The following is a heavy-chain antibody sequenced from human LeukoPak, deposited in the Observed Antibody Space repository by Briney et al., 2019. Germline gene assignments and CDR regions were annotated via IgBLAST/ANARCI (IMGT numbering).Heavy chain of an antibody. J-gene: IGHJ6*02. V-gene: IGHV3-21*01. CDR2: ISSSSSYI. CDR1: GFTFRNYA. D-gene: IGHD2-2*01. Sequence: GGSLRLSCAASGFTFRNYAMNWVRQAPGKGLEWVSSISSSSSYIYYADSVKGRFTISRDNAKNSLYLQMNSLRAEDTAVYYCARRPIVVVPAAIGYGMDVWGQGTTATVSS. CDR3: ARRPIVVVPAAIGYGMDV.